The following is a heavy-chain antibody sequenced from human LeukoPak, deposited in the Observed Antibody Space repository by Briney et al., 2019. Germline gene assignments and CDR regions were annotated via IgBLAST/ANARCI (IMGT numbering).Heavy chain of an antibody. Sequence: QPGGSLRLSCAASGFTFSSYSMNWVRQAPGKGLEWVSFISSSSTIYYADSVKGRFTISRDNSKNTLYLQMNGLRAEDTAVYYCARDRYATFDYWGQGTLVTVSS. J-gene: IGHJ4*02. CDR1: GFTFSSYS. D-gene: IGHD5-12*01. CDR2: ISSSSTI. CDR3: ARDRYATFDY. V-gene: IGHV3-48*01.